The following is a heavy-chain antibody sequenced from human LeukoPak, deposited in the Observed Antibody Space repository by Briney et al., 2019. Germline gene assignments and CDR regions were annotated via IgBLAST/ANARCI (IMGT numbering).Heavy chain of an antibody. D-gene: IGHD3-10*01. V-gene: IGHV3-23*01. Sequence: GGSLRLSCAASGFTFSSYAMSWVRQVPGKGLEWVSGMSGSVIGTYYADSVKGRFTISRDNSKNTLYLQLNSLRAEDTAIYYCAKSRSAMVRGVIEYWGQGTLVTVSS. J-gene: IGHJ4*02. CDR3: AKSRSAMVRGVIEY. CDR2: MSGSVIGT. CDR1: GFTFSSYA.